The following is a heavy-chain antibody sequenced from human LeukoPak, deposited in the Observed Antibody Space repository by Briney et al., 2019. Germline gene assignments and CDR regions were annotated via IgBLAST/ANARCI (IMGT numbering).Heavy chain of an antibody. CDR1: GFTFSSYS. J-gene: IGHJ4*02. CDR2: ISSASNTI. Sequence: GGSLRLSCAASGFTFSSYSMNWVRQAPGKGLEWVSYISSASNTIYYADSVKGRFTISRDNAKNSLYLQMNSLRAEDTAVYYCARWGAYYYDSSGYYHLNDYWGQGTLVTVSS. D-gene: IGHD3-22*01. V-gene: IGHV3-48*01. CDR3: ARWGAYYYDSSGYYHLNDY.